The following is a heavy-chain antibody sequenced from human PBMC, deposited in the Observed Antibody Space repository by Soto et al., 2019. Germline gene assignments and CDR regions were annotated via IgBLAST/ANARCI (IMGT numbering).Heavy chain of an antibody. CDR1: GFTFSSSA. V-gene: IGHV3-23*01. J-gene: IGHJ4*02. CDR3: AKGRGSGWAWYFDN. Sequence: GGSLRLSCVASGFTFSSSAMTWVRQTLGKGLEWVSGVSTRGVHTYYADSVKGRFTISRDDSKNTLYLQMNSLRGEDTAVYYCAKGRGSGWAWYFDNWGQGTLVTVSS. CDR2: VSTRGVHT. D-gene: IGHD6-19*01.